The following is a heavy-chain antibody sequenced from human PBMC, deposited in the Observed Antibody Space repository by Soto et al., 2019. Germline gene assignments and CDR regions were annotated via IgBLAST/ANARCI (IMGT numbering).Heavy chain of an antibody. Sequence: TSETLSLTCAVYGGSFSGYYWSWIRQPPGKGLEWIGEINHSGSTNYNPSLKSRVTISVDTSKNQFSLKLSSVTAADTAVYYCARQGYDYIWGSYRYYFDYWGQGTLVTVSS. CDR1: GGSFSGYY. V-gene: IGHV4-34*01. J-gene: IGHJ4*02. CDR2: INHSGST. CDR3: ARQGYDYIWGSYRYYFDY. D-gene: IGHD3-16*02.